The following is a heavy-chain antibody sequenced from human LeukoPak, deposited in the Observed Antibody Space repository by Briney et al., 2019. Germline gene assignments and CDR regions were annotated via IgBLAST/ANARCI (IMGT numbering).Heavy chain of an antibody. J-gene: IGHJ3*02. CDR2: IRYDGSNK. V-gene: IGHV3-30*02. CDR3: AKDLPLRGGDYADAFDI. D-gene: IGHD4-17*01. CDR1: GFTFSSYG. Sequence: GGSLRLSCAASGFTFSSYGMHWVRQAPGKGLEWVAFIRYDGSNKYYADSVKGRFTISRDNSKNTLYLQMNSLRAEDTAVYYCAKDLPLRGGDYADAFDIWGQGTMVTVSS.